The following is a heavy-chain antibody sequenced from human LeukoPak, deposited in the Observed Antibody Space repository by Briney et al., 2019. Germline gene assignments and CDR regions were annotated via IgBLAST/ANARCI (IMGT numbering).Heavy chain of an antibody. CDR2: IYTSGST. V-gene: IGHV4-4*07. CDR1: GGSIGSYY. CDR3: ARGLVTMVRGVRPNDAFDI. J-gene: IGHJ3*02. D-gene: IGHD3-10*01. Sequence: SETLSLTCTVSGGSIGSYYWSWLRQPAGKGLEWIGRIYTSGSTNYNPSLKSRVTMSVDTSKNQFSLKLSSVTAADTAVYYCARGLVTMVRGVRPNDAFDIWGQGTMVTVSS.